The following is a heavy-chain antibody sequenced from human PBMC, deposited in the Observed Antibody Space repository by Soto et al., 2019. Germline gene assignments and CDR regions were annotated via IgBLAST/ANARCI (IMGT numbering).Heavy chain of an antibody. V-gene: IGHV3-30*18. CDR2: ISYDGSNK. Sequence: QVQLVESGGGVVQPGRSLRLSCAASGFTFSSYGMHWVRQAPGKGLEWVAVISYDGSNKYYADSVKGRFTISRDNSKNTLYLQMNSLRAEDTAVYYCAKVRKGLPIYYGMAVWGQGTTVTVSS. J-gene: IGHJ6*02. D-gene: IGHD5-18*01. CDR1: GFTFSSYG. CDR3: AKVRKGLPIYYGMAV.